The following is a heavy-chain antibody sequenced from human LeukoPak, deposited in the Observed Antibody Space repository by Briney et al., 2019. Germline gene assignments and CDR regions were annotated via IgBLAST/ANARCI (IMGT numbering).Heavy chain of an antibody. CDR1: GFTFSSYG. D-gene: IGHD6-13*01. CDR3: AKSGYSSSWSNAAVYNWFDP. V-gene: IGHV3-23*01. J-gene: IGHJ5*02. CDR2: ISGSCGST. Sequence: GGSLRLSCAASGFTFSSYGLNWVRHAPGKGLEWVSVISGSCGSTFYADSVKGGLTISRENSKNTLYLQMNSLRAEDTAVYYCAKSGYSSSWSNAAVYNWFDPWGQGTLVTVSS.